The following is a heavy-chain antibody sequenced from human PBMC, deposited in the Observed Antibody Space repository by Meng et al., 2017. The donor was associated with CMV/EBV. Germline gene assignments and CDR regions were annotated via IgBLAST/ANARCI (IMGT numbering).Heavy chain of an antibody. CDR1: GGTFGDYA. CDR3: TSGFTVTIYYYYGMDV. Sequence: SCKASGGTFGDYAMSWVRQAPGKGLEWVGFIRSKAYGGTTEYAASVKGRFTISRDDSKSIAYLQMNSLKTEDTAVYYCTSGFTVTIYYYYGMDVWGQGTTVTVSS. J-gene: IGHJ6*02. V-gene: IGHV3-49*04. D-gene: IGHD4-11*01. CDR2: IRSKAYGGTT.